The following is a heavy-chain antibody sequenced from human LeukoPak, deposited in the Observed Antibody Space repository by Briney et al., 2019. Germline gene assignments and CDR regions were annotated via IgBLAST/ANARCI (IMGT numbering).Heavy chain of an antibody. J-gene: IGHJ5*02. D-gene: IGHD6-6*01. CDR1: GYTFTYYY. V-gene: IGHV1-46*01. CDR2: INPSGSRT. Sequence: GASVKVSCKASGYTFTYYYMHWVRQAPGRGLEWVGLINPSGSRTICAQKFQGRVTMTRDTSTSTDYMELSSLTSEDTAVYYCARDNSYRDSSWWFDPWGQGTLVTVSS. CDR3: ARDNSYRDSSWWFDP.